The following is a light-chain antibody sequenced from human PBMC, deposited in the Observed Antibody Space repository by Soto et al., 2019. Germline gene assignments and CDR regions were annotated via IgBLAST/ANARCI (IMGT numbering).Light chain of an antibody. CDR1: QSVSSSH. J-gene: IGKJ1*01. CDR3: QQYGRP. CDR2: AAS. Sequence: EIVLTQSPGTLSLSPGERATLSCRASQSVSSSHLAWYQHKPGQAPRLLIYAASSRATGSPDRFSGGGSGTDFTLTISRLEPEDFAVYYCQQYGRPFGQGTKVDIK. V-gene: IGKV3-20*01.